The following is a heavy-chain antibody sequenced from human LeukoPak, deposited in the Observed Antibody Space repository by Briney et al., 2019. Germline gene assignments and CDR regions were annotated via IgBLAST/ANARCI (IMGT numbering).Heavy chain of an antibody. Sequence: GASVKASCKASGYTFTSYYMHWVRQAPGQGLEWMGIINPSGGSTSYAQKFQGRVTMTRYTSTSTVYMELSSLRSEDTAVYYCARAFYDSSGYYSPFDYWGQGPLVTVSS. J-gene: IGHJ4*02. D-gene: IGHD3-22*01. CDR1: GYTFTSYY. CDR2: INPSGGST. CDR3: ARAFYDSSGYYSPFDY. V-gene: IGHV1-46*01.